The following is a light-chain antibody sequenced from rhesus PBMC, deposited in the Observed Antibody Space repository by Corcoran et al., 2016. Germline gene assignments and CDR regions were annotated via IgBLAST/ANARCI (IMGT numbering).Light chain of an antibody. Sequence: DIQMTQSPSSLSASVGDRVTITCQASQSLSNYLNWYQQKPGKIPKLLINRATSLQSGIPSRFSGSGSGTDFPLTISSLQPEDFATYYSQQGYSYPYSFGQGTKVEIK. CDR3: QQGYSYPYS. V-gene: IGKV1S9*01. J-gene: IGKJ2*01. CDR1: QSLSNY. CDR2: RAT.